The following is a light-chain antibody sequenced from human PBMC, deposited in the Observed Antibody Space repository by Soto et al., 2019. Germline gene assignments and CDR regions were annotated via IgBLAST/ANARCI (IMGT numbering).Light chain of an antibody. Sequence: QSVLTQPLSVSGSPGQSVTISCTGTSSDVGSYNRVSWYQQPPGTAPKLMIYDVSNRPSGVPDRFSGSKSGNTASLTISGLQAEDEADYYCSSYKSSNTYVFGTGTKVTVL. CDR3: SSYKSSNTYV. CDR2: DVS. V-gene: IGLV2-18*02. J-gene: IGLJ1*01. CDR1: SSDVGSYNR.